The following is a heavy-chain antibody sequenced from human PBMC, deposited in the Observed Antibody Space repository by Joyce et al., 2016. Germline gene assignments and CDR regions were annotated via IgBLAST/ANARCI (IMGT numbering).Heavy chain of an antibody. D-gene: IGHD2-21*02. Sequence: QMQLVQSGPEVQKPGTSVKVSCKASGFTFASSAMQWVRQARGKGIEWMGWSVVGSADTNYAQKFQERVTITRVLSTRTTYMELTSLRAEDTAVYYCAAAPSIAVTADDAFDVWGQGTMVTVAS. CDR3: AAAPSIAVTADDAFDV. J-gene: IGHJ3*01. CDR2: SVVGSADT. V-gene: IGHV1-58*02. CDR1: GFTFASSA.